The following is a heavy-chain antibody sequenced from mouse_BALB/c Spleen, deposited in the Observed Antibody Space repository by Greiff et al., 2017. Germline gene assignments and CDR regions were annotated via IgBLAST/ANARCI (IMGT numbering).Heavy chain of an antibody. CDR1: GYTFTSYT. J-gene: IGHJ3*01. Sequence: VQLQQSAAELARPGASVKMSCKASGYTFTSYTMHWVKQRPGQGLEWIGYINPSSGYTEYNQKFKDKTTLTADKSSSTAYMQLSSLTSEDSAVYYCARELGQGFAYWGQGTLVTVSA. D-gene: IGHD3-3*01. CDR2: INPSSGYT. V-gene: IGHV1-4*02. CDR3: ARELGQGFAY.